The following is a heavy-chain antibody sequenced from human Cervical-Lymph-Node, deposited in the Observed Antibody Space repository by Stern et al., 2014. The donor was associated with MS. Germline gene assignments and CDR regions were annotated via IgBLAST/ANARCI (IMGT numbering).Heavy chain of an antibody. Sequence: VQLVESGAKMKKPGASVRVSCKASGYDFTGFFIHWVRQVPGQGLEWMGRLNPNSDDPTYAQNFQDRVTLTRDTSIGTAYLELSRLTSADTAVYYCAREATRIIVGIDYWGQGTPVIVSS. V-gene: IGHV1-2*06. J-gene: IGHJ4*02. CDR3: AREATRIIVGIDY. CDR2: LNPNSDDP. D-gene: IGHD2/OR15-2a*01. CDR1: GYDFTGFF.